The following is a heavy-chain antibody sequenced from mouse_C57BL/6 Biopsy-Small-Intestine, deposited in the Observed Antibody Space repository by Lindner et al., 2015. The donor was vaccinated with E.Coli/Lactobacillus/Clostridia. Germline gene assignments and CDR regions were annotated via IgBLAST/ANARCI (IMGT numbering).Heavy chain of an antibody. CDR2: INFDGGST. J-gene: IGHJ3*01. CDR1: GFAFSNYA. Sequence: VQLQESGGHLVKPGGSLKLSCAASGFAFSNYAMSWVRQTPEKRLEWVAAINFDGGSTYYPDIVKDRFTISRDNAENTLYLQMNSLRSEDTALYYCVREGNHAWFANWGQGTLVTVSA. CDR3: VREGNHAWFAN. V-gene: IGHV5-6-3*01. D-gene: IGHD2-1*01.